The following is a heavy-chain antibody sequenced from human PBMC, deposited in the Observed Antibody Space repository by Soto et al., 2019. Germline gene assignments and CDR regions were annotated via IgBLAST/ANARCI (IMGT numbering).Heavy chain of an antibody. J-gene: IGHJ3*02. CDR3: ARDPARRRAFDI. V-gene: IGHV4-4*02. CDR1: GCSISSSTW. CDR2: SSHGGST. Sequence: PSETLSLTCAVSGCSISSSTWWSWVRPPPGKGLEWIVESSHGGSTNYNPSLKSRVTISVDQSKNQFSLKLSSVTAADTAVYYCARDPARRRAFDIWGQGKMVHVSS.